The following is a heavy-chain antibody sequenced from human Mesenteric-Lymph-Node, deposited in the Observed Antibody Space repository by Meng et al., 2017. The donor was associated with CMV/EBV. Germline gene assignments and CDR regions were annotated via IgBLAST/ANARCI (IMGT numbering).Heavy chain of an antibody. J-gene: IGHJ4*02. Sequence: SETLSLTCNVSGGSISSSSYNWGWIRQPPGKGLEWIGSIFYSGSTYYNPSLKSRVTISLDTSKNQFSLKLSSMTAADTAVYYCARDGRVVRGVIVTPMDYWGQGTLVTVSS. V-gene: IGHV4-39*07. D-gene: IGHD3-10*01. CDR2: IFYSGST. CDR1: GGSISSSSYN. CDR3: ARDGRVVRGVIVTPMDY.